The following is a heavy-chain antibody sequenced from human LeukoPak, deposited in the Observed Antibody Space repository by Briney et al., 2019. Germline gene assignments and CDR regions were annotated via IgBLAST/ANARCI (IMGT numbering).Heavy chain of an antibody. V-gene: IGHV4-4*07. Sequence: SETLSLTCTVSGGSTSSNYWSWIRQPAGKGLEWIGRIYTSGSTNYNPSLKSRVTMSVDTSKNQFSLKLSSVNAEDTAVYYCARDVVGATTDAFDIWGQGTRVTVSP. CDR1: GGSTSSNY. D-gene: IGHD1-26*01. CDR2: IYTSGST. CDR3: ARDVVGATTDAFDI. J-gene: IGHJ3*02.